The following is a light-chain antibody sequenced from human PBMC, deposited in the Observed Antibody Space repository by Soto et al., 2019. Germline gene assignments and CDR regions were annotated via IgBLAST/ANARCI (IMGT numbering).Light chain of an antibody. J-gene: IGKJ1*01. Sequence: ETVLTQSPATLSLSPGDEATLSCKASQTITKYLACYQQKPGQAPRLLIYESSERASGVPSRFRGGGSGTDFTLTISSLEPEDFAFYYCQQRARGPWTFGQGTRVEL. CDR1: QTITKY. CDR3: QQRARGPWT. CDR2: ESS. V-gene: IGKV3-11*01.